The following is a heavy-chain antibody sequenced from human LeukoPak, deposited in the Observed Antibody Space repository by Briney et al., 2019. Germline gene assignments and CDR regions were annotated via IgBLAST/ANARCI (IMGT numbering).Heavy chain of an antibody. Sequence: PSETLSLTCTVSGDSITSHYWGWIRQPAGKGLEWIGHIYNTGSTNYNPSLNSRVTMSVDTSKNQFSLTLSSVTAADTSVYYCARVRAHDWYFDLWGRGTLVAVSS. D-gene: IGHD4-23*01. V-gene: IGHV4-4*07. J-gene: IGHJ2*01. CDR1: GDSITSHY. CDR3: ARVRAHDWYFDL. CDR2: IYNTGST.